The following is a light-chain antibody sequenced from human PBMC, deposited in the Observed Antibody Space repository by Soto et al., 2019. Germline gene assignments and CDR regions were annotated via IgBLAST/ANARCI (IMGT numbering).Light chain of an antibody. J-gene: IGKJ1*01. CDR3: QQYNNWPPWT. Sequence: EIVMTQSPATLSVSPGETATLSCRANQSVSSNLAWYQQKPGQAPRRLIYGASTRATGIPARFSGSGSGTEFTLTISSLQSEDFAVYYCQQYNNWPPWTFGQGTKVEIK. CDR1: QSVSSN. CDR2: GAS. V-gene: IGKV3-15*01.